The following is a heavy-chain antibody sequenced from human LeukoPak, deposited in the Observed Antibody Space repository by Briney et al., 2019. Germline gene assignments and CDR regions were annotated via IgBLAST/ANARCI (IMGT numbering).Heavy chain of an antibody. CDR1: GFIVSSNY. CDR2: IYSGGST. CDR3: ARGDYDILTGYYCY. Sequence: PGGSLRLSCAASGFIVSSNYMSWVRQAPGKGLEWVSVIYSGGSTYYGDAVKGRFTISRDNSKNTLYLQMNSLRAEDTAVYYCARGDYDILTGYYCYWGQGTLVTVSS. V-gene: IGHV3-53*05. D-gene: IGHD3-9*01. J-gene: IGHJ4*02.